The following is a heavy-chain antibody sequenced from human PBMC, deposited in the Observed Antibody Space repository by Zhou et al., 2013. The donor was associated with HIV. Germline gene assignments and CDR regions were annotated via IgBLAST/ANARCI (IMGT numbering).Heavy chain of an antibody. CDR3: ARVLFDRSDY. Sequence: QLVQSGPEVKKPGSSVKVSCKASGINFGSDGITWVRQATGQGLEWMGWMNPRSGNTGYAQKFQGRVTMTTDTSTSTAFMEVRSLRSDDTAVYYCARVLFDRSDYWGQGTLVTVSS. D-gene: IGHD3-9*01. J-gene: IGHJ4*02. V-gene: IGHV1-8*01. CDR2: MNPRSGNT. CDR1: GINFGSDG.